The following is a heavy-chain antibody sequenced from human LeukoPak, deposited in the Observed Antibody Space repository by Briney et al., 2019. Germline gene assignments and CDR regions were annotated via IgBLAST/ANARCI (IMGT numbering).Heavy chain of an antibody. Sequence: SVKVSCKASGGTFSSYAISWVRQAPGQGLEWMGGIIPIFGTANYAQKFQGRVTITTDESTSTAYMELSSLRSEDTAVYYCASSGWPYYYYGMDVWGQGTTVTVSS. CDR3: ASSGWPYYYYGMDV. J-gene: IGHJ6*02. CDR1: GGTFSSYA. CDR2: IIPIFGTA. V-gene: IGHV1-69*05. D-gene: IGHD6-19*01.